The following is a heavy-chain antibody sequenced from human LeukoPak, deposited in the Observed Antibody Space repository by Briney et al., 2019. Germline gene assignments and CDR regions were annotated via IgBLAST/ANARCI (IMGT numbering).Heavy chain of an antibody. CDR3: ARGRPHGNDY. CDR1: GFSFSDAW. V-gene: IGHV3-74*01. Sequence: GGSLRLSCAASGFSFSDAWMNWVRQAPGKGLVWVSRIASDGSSTTYADSVKGRFSISRDNAKNTLYLQMNSLRVEDTAVYYCARGRPHGNDYWGQGTLVTVSS. J-gene: IGHJ4*02. D-gene: IGHD4-23*01. CDR2: IASDGSST.